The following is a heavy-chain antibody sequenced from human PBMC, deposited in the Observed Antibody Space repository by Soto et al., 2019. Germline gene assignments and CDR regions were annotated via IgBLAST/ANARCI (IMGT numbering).Heavy chain of an antibody. D-gene: IGHD3-10*01. CDR1: GGFVSSYY. CDR3: AREGTGIDAFDI. Sequence: QMYLQESGPGLVKPSETLSLTCTVSGGFVSSYYWSWIRQSPGNGLEWIAYIYYNGNTNYNPSLKSRATISVDTSNNQVSLRLTSVTIADTAVYYCAREGTGIDAFDIWGHGTKVTVSS. V-gene: IGHV4-59*02. CDR2: IYYNGNT. J-gene: IGHJ3*02.